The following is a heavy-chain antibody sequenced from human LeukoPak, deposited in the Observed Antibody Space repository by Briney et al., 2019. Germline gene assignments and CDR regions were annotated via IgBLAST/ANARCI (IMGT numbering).Heavy chain of an antibody. CDR3: ARGGTHPYFDY. D-gene: IGHD1-1*01. J-gene: IGHJ4*02. V-gene: IGHV1-46*01. CDR1: GYTFTSYY. CDR2: INPSGGST. Sequence: ASVKVSCKASGYTFTSYYIHWVRQAPGQGLEWMGIINPSGGSTNYAQKLQGRVTMTTDTSTSTAYMELRSLRSDDTAVYYCARGGTHPYFDYWGQGTLVTVSS.